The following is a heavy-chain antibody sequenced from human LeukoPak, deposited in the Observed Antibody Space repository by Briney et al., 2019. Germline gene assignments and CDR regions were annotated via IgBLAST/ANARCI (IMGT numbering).Heavy chain of an antibody. CDR1: GGTFSSYA. Sequence: ASVKVSCKASGGTFSSYAISWVRQAPGQGLEWMGGIIPFFGTANYAQKFQGRVTITADKSTSTAYMELSSLRSEDTAVYYCARGIYRDYYYYMDVWGKGTTVTVSS. J-gene: IGHJ6*03. V-gene: IGHV1-69*06. CDR3: ARGIYRDYYYYMDV. D-gene: IGHD2-2*02. CDR2: IIPFFGTA.